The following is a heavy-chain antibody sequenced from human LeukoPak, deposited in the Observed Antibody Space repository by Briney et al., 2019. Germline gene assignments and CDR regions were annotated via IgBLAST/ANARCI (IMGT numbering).Heavy chain of an antibody. Sequence: GASVNVSCKVSGYTLTELSMHWVRQAPGKGLEWMGGFDPEDGETIYAQKFQGRVTMTEDTSTDTAYMELSSLRSEDTAVYYCATVHGGDYYDSSGYRTNWFDPWGQGTLVTVSS. CDR1: GYTLTELS. CDR3: ATVHGGDYYDSSGYRTNWFDP. J-gene: IGHJ5*02. CDR2: FDPEDGET. D-gene: IGHD3-22*01. V-gene: IGHV1-24*01.